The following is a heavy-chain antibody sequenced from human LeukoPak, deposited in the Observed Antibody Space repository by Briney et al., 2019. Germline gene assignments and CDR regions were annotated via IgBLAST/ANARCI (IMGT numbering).Heavy chain of an antibody. CDR1: GYTFTSYG. Sequence: ASVKVSCKASGYTFTSYGISWVRQAPGQGLEWMGWISAYNANTNYAQKLQGRVTMTTDTSTSTAYMELRSLRSDDTAVYYCARGLDGSGSWPNYYYYYGMDVWGKGTTVTVSS. J-gene: IGHJ6*04. D-gene: IGHD3-10*01. CDR3: ARGLDGSGSWPNYYYYYGMDV. V-gene: IGHV1-18*04. CDR2: ISAYNANT.